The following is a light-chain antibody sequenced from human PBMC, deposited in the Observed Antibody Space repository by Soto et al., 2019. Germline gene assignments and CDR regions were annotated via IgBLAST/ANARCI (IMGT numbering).Light chain of an antibody. CDR1: QTISTW. J-gene: IGKJ1*01. CDR3: QHYNSYSEA. Sequence: DIQMTQSPSTLSGSVGDRVTITCRASQTISTWFAWYQQKPGKAPNLLIYKASTLKSGVPSRFSGSGSGTEFTLTISSLQPDDFATYYCQHYNSYSEAFGQGTKVDIK. CDR2: KAS. V-gene: IGKV1-5*03.